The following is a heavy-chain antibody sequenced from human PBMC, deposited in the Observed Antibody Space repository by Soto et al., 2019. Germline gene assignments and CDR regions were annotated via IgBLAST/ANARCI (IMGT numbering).Heavy chain of an antibody. CDR1: GFSLSTSGVG. CDR2: IYWDDDK. J-gene: IGHJ4*02. D-gene: IGHD1-26*01. CDR3: AHIIIVGATYYFDY. V-gene: IGHV2-5*02. Sequence: QITLKESGPTLVKPTQTLTLTCTFSGFSLSTSGVGVGWIRQPPGKALEWLALIYWDDDKRYSPSLKSRLTTSKXTXRNQVVLTMTNMDPVDTATYYCAHIIIVGATYYFDYWGQGTLVTVSS.